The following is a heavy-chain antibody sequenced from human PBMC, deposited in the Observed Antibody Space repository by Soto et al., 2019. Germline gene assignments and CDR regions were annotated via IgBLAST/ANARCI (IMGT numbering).Heavy chain of an antibody. CDR1: GGSFSGYY. D-gene: IGHD2-15*01. CDR3: ARGTCSGGSCYLNYFDY. V-gene: IGHV4-34*01. CDR2: INHSGST. Sequence: SETLSLTCAVYGGSFSGYYWSWIRQPPGKGLEWIGEINHSGSTNYNPSLKSRVTISVDTSKNQFSLKLSSVTAADTAVYYCARGTCSGGSCYLNYFDYWGQGTLVTVSS. J-gene: IGHJ4*02.